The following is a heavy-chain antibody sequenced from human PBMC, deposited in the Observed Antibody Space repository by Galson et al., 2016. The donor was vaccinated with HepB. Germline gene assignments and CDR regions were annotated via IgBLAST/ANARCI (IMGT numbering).Heavy chain of an antibody. Sequence: SLRLSCAASGFTFRTYAMHWVRQAPGKGLAWLSFITSDGTIYYADSVKGRCTISRDNAKNSLYLQMTGLRAEDTAGYYCARDIWIERYRSSWSLVYWGQGALVTVSS. CDR3: ARDIWIERYRSSWSLVY. D-gene: IGHD6-13*01. CDR1: GFTFRTYA. V-gene: IGHV3-48*03. J-gene: IGHJ4*02. CDR2: ITSDGTI.